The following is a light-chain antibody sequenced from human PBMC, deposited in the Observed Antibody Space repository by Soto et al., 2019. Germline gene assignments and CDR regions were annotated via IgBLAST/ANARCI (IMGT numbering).Light chain of an antibody. V-gene: IGLV2-8*01. Sequence: QSALTQPPSASGSPGQSVTISCTGTSSDVGGYNYVSWYQQHPGKAPKLMIYEVSTRPSGVPDRFSGSKSGNTASLTVSGLQAEDEADYYCSSYAGSNNLVFGTGTKLTVL. CDR2: EVS. CDR1: SSDVGGYNY. CDR3: SSYAGSNNLV. J-gene: IGLJ1*01.